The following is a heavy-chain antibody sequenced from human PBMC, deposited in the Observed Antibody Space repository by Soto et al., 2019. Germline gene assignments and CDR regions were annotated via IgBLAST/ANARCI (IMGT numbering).Heavy chain of an antibody. CDR3: ANSRGAVLAVADY. J-gene: IGHJ4*02. D-gene: IGHD2-15*01. CDR1: GFTFSSYA. Sequence: GWSLRLSCAASGFTFSSYAMSWVRQAPGKGLEWVSAISGSGGSTYYADSVKGRFTISRDNSKNTLYLQMNSLRAEDTAVYYCANSRGAVLAVADYWGQGTLVTVSS. V-gene: IGHV3-23*01. CDR2: ISGSGGST.